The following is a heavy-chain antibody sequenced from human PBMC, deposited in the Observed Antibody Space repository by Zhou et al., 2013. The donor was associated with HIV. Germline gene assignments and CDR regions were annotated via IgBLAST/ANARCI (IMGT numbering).Heavy chain of an antibody. CDR2: INPNSGAT. J-gene: IGHJ5*02. D-gene: IGHD1-1*01. CDR3: ARDPIQLEPFRFDP. Sequence: VQSGAEVKKPGASVKVSCKASGYTFSGYYLHWVRQAPGQGLEYMGWINPNSGATEYAQNFQGRVTMTRDTSISTAYMELKSLKSDDTAVYYCARDPIQLEPFRFDPWGQGTLVTVSS. CDR1: GYTFSGYY. V-gene: IGHV1-2*02.